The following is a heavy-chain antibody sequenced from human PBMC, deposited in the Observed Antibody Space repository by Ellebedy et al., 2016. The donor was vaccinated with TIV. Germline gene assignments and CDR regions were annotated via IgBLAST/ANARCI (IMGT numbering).Heavy chain of an antibody. CDR1: GYTFTSYG. Sequence: AASVKVSCKASGYTFTSYGISCIRQAPGHGLEWMGWISDYNGNTNYAQKIQGRVTMTTDTSTSTAYMDLRSLRSDDTAVYYCARDLREWELTYPLYYWGQGTLVTASS. V-gene: IGHV1-18*01. J-gene: IGHJ4*02. CDR2: ISDYNGNT. D-gene: IGHD1-26*01. CDR3: ARDLREWELTYPLYY.